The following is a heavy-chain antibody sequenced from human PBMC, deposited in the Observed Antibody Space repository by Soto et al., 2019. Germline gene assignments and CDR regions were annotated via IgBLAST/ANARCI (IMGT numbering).Heavy chain of an antibody. CDR3: ATAPLSRSGWFDAFDI. Sequence: PSETLSLTCAVSGYSISSGYYGGWIRQPPGKGLEWIGSIFHSGSTYYNPSLKSRVTISVDTSKNQFSLRLTSVTAADTAVYYCATAPLSRSGWFDAFDIWGQGTMVTV. CDR1: GYSISSGYY. D-gene: IGHD6-19*01. J-gene: IGHJ3*02. V-gene: IGHV4-38-2*01. CDR2: IFHSGST.